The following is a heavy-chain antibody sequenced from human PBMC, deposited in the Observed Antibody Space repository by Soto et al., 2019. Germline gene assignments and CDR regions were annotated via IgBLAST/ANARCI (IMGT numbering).Heavy chain of an antibody. V-gene: IGHV4-4*02. D-gene: IGHD1-7*01. Sequence: SETLSLTCAVSSGSISSSNWWSWVRQPPGKGLGWIGEIYHSGSTNYNPSLKSRVTISVDKSKNQFSLKLSSVTAADTAVYYCARGVTGTAYWFDPWGQGTLVTVSS. CDR3: ARGVTGTAYWFDP. CDR2: IYHSGST. CDR1: SGSISSSNW. J-gene: IGHJ5*02.